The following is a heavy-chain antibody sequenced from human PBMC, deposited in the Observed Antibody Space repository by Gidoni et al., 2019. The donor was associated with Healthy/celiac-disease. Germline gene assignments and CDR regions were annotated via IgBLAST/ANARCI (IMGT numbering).Heavy chain of an antibody. CDR1: GGSFSGYY. V-gene: IGHV4-34*01. Sequence: QVQLQQWGAGLLKPSETLSLTCAVYGGSFSGYYWSWIRQPPGKGLEWIGEINHSGSTNYNPSLKSRVTISVDTSKNQFSLKLSSVTAADTAVYYCARGRGRGGSRFLVYGMDVWGQGTTVTVSS. D-gene: IGHD2-15*01. J-gene: IGHJ6*02. CDR2: INHSGST. CDR3: ARGRGRGGSRFLVYGMDV.